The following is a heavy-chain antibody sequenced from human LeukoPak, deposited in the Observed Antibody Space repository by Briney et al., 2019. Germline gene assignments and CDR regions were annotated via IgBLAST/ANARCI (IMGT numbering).Heavy chain of an antibody. V-gene: IGHV3-9*01. D-gene: IGHD3-10*01. Sequence: GRSLRLSCAASGFTFDDYAMHWVRQAPGKGLEWVSGISWNSGSIGYADSVKGRFTISRDNAKNSLYLQMNSLRVEDTAVYYCARDVGRGFDYWGQGTLVTVSS. CDR1: GFTFDDYA. CDR3: ARDVGRGFDY. J-gene: IGHJ4*02. CDR2: ISWNSGSI.